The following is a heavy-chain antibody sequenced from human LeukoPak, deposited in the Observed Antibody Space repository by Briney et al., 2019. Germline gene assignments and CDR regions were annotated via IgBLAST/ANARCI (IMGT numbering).Heavy chain of an antibody. CDR2: INPNSGGT. CDR3: ARDPTDIVVVVAAIPRYWFDP. J-gene: IGHJ5*02. V-gene: IGHV1-2*02. D-gene: IGHD2-15*01. CDR1: GYTFTGYY. Sequence: ASVKVSCKASGYTFTGYYMHWVRQAPGQGLEWMGWINPNSGGTNYAQKFQGRVTMTRDTSISTAYMELSRLRSDDTAVYYCARDPTDIVVVVAAIPRYWFDPSGQGTLVTVSS.